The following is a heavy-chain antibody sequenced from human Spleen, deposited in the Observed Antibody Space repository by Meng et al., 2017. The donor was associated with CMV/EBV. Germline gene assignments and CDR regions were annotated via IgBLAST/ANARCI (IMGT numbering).Heavy chain of an antibody. CDR2: IRYDGSNK. J-gene: IGHJ4*02. CDR3: AKDSYGDYVYHFDY. Sequence: LSLTCAAAGFSFSGYAMNWVRQAPGKGLEWVAFIRYDGSNKYYADSVKGRFTISRDNSKNTLYLQMNSLRAEDTAVYCCAKDSYGDYVYHFDYWGQGTLVTVSS. CDR1: GFSFSGYA. D-gene: IGHD4-17*01. V-gene: IGHV3-30*02.